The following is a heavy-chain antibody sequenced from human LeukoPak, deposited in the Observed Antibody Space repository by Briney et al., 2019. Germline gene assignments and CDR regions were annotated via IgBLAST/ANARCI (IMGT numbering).Heavy chain of an antibody. CDR2: IYTSGST. CDR1: GGSISSVMYY. D-gene: IGHD4-11*01. Sequence: PSQTLSLTCNVSGGSISSVMYYWSWIRQSAGKGLEWIGRIYTSGSTNYNPSLKSRVTISIDTSKSQFSLKLSSVTAADTAVYYCARDYSGSSYFDYWGQGILVTVSS. V-gene: IGHV4-61*02. J-gene: IGHJ4*02. CDR3: ARDYSGSSYFDY.